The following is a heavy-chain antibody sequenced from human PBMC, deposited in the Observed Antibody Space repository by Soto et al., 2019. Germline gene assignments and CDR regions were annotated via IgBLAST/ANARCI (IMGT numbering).Heavy chain of an antibody. J-gene: IGHJ6*02. D-gene: IGHD6-19*01. CDR1: GFTFGDYA. CDR2: IRSKAYGGTT. CDR3: TRERIAVARWGYYYYGMDV. Sequence: GGSLRLSCTASGFTFGDYAMSWFRQAPGKGLEWVGFIRSKAYGGTTEYAASVKGRFTISRDDSKSIAYLQMNSLKTEDTAVYYCTRERIAVARWGYYYYGMDVWGQGTTVTVSS. V-gene: IGHV3-49*03.